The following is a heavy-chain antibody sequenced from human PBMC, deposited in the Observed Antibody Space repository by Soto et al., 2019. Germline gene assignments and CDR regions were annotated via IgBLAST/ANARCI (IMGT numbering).Heavy chain of an antibody. CDR2: IIPISGAV. Sequence: QVQLVQSGAEVQKPGSSVKVSCKASGGTFTNYAINWVRQAPGQGLEWMGGIIPISGAVNYAQKFQGRVTITADESTSTVYMALSSLRSENTAVYYCVRTTTAYNWFDLWGQGTLVTVSS. J-gene: IGHJ5*02. V-gene: IGHV1-69*01. CDR3: VRTTTAYNWFDL. CDR1: GGTFTNYA. D-gene: IGHD4-17*01.